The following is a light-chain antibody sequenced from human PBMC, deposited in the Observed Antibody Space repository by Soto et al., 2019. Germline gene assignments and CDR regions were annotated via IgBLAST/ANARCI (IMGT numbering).Light chain of an antibody. Sequence: QSALTQPASVSGSPGQSITISCTGTSSDVGSYNLVSWYQQHPGKAPKLMIYEGSKRPSGVSHRFSGSKSGNTASLTISGLQAEDEADYYCCSYAGRDVVFGGGTKLTDL. V-gene: IGLV2-23*01. CDR3: CSYAGRDVV. CDR2: EGS. J-gene: IGLJ2*01. CDR1: SSDVGSYNL.